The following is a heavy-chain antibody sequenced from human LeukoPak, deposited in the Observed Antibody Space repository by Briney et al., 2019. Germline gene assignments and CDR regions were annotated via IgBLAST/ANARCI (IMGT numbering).Heavy chain of an antibody. D-gene: IGHD3-3*01. Sequence: ASVKVPCKASGYTFTGYYMHWVRQAPGQGLEWMGWINPNSGGTNYAQKFQGRVTMTRDTSISTAYMELSRLRSDDTAVYYCATTYYDFWSGYRLNWYFDLWGRGTLVTVSS. CDR1: GYTFTGYY. CDR2: INPNSGGT. CDR3: ATTYYDFWSGYRLNWYFDL. J-gene: IGHJ2*01. V-gene: IGHV1-2*02.